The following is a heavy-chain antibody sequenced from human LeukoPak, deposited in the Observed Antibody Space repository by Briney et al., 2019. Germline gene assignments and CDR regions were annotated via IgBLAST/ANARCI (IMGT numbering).Heavy chain of an antibody. CDR3: ARDLGYYYGSGSYGH. V-gene: IGHV4-4*02. D-gene: IGHD3-10*01. CDR2: IYYSGST. J-gene: IGHJ4*02. Sequence: SGTLSLTCAVSGGSISSSNWWSWVRQPPGKGLEWIGYIYYSGSTYYNPSLKSRVTISVDTSKNQFSLKLSSVTAADTAVYYCARDLGYYYGSGSYGHWGQGTLVTVSS. CDR1: GGSISSSNW.